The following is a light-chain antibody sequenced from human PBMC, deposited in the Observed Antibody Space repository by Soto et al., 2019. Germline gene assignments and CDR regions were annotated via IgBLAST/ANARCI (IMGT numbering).Light chain of an antibody. Sequence: DIQMTQSPSSLSASVGDRVTITCRASQGISSYLAWYRQKPGKAPKLLIYAASTLQGGVPSRFSGSGSGTDFTLTIGSLQPDDFATYYCQQSYSTPITFGQGTRLEIK. CDR1: QGISSY. CDR2: AAS. V-gene: IGKV1-39*01. CDR3: QQSYSTPIT. J-gene: IGKJ5*01.